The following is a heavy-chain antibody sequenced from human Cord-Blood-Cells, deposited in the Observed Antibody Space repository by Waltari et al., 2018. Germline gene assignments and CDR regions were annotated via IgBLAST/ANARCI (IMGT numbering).Heavy chain of an antibody. J-gene: IGHJ2*01. CDR3: ARERGPRYFDL. CDR1: GFTVSSNY. D-gene: IGHD3-10*01. CDR2: IYSAGST. V-gene: IGHV3-53*04. Sequence: EVQLVESGGGLVQHGGSLRLSCAASGFTVSSNYLSWVRQAPGKVREWVSVIYSAGSTYYADSVKGRFTISRHNSKNTLYLQMNSLRAEDTTVYYCARERGPRYFDLWGRGTLVTVSS.